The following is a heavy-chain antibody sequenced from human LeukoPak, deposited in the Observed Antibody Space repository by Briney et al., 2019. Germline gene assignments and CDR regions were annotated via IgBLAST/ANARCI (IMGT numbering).Heavy chain of an antibody. Sequence: GGSLRLSCAAPGFTFSNYAMSWVRQAPGKGLEWVSAISGSRGSTYYADSVKGRFTISRDNSKNTLYLQMNSLRAEDTAVYYCAKDRDYSTDYYYYYMDVWGKGTTVTVSS. D-gene: IGHD4-17*01. CDR3: AKDRDYSTDYYYYYMDV. CDR1: GFTFSNYA. V-gene: IGHV3-23*01. J-gene: IGHJ6*03. CDR2: ISGSRGST.